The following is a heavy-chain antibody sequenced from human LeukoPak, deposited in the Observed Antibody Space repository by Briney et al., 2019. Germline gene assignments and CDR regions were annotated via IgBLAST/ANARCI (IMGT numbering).Heavy chain of an antibody. CDR1: GFTFSSYG. V-gene: IGHV3-30*02. CDR3: ARILGYSYGYFDY. D-gene: IGHD5-18*01. Sequence: GGSLRLPCAASGFTFSSYGMHWVRQAPGKGLEWVAFIRYDGSNKYYADSVKGRFTISRDNSKNTLYLQMNSLRAEDTAVYYCARILGYSYGYFDYWGQGTLVTVSS. CDR2: IRYDGSNK. J-gene: IGHJ4*02.